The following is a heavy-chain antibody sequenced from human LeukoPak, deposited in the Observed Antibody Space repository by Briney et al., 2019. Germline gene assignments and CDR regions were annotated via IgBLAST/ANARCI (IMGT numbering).Heavy chain of an antibody. CDR1: GFTFSSYA. Sequence: GGSLRLSCAASGFTFSSYAMHWVRQAPGKGLIWVARSNGDGSRTTYADSVKGRFTISRDNAKKTLYLQMNSLTAEDTGVYYCATDMTYYGAASFYKPKYYFKSWGQGTLVSVSS. CDR3: ATDMTYYGAASFYKPKYYFKS. V-gene: IGHV3-74*01. D-gene: IGHD3-10*01. J-gene: IGHJ4*02. CDR2: SNGDGSRT.